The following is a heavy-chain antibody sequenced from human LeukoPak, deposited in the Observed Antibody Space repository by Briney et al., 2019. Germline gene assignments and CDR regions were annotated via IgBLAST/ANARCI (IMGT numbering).Heavy chain of an antibody. CDR1: GFTFSRHG. J-gene: IGHJ4*02. D-gene: IGHD3-3*01. CDR3: ARDRAWNYFDY. CDR2: ISNDGSRK. V-gene: IGHV3-30*03. Sequence: PGGSLRLSCAPSGFTFSRHGMHWVRQAPGKGLKWVAIISNDGSRKYYAHSVEGRFTISRDNSKNTLYLQMDGLRAEDTAVYYCARDRAWNYFDYWGQGTLVTVSS.